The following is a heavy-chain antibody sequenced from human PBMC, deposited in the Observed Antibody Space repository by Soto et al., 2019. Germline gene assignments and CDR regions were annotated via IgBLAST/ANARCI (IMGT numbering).Heavy chain of an antibody. CDR1: GGSISSYY. D-gene: IGHD2-2*01. CDR2: IYHTGVT. Sequence: LSLTCSVSGGSISSYYWSWIRQPPGKGLEWIGYIYHTGVTNSNPSLRGRLSISIDTAKNQFSLKLSSVTSADTAIYYCARTARVPDFWGPGILVTVSS. J-gene: IGHJ4*02. V-gene: IGHV4-59*01. CDR3: ARTARVPDF.